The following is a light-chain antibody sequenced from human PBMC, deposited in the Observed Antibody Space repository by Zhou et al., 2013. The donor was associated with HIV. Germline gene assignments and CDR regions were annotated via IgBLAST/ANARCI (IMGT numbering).Light chain of an antibody. V-gene: IGKV3-15*01. CDR3: QQYNHWPPVT. J-gene: IGKJ4*01. Sequence: EIVMTQSPATLSVSPGDRATLFCRASQSITTNVAWYQHKPGQAPRLLIFGASSRATDVPARFSGSGSGTQFTHTISSLQSEDFAVYYCQQYNHWPPVTFGGGTKVEIK. CDR2: GAS. CDR1: QSITTN.